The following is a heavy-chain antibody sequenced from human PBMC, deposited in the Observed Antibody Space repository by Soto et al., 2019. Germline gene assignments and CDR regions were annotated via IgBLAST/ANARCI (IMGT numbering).Heavy chain of an antibody. CDR2: ISGSGEST. J-gene: IGHJ4*02. CDR1: GFTFSSFA. V-gene: IGHV3-23*01. D-gene: IGHD3-10*01. Sequence: GGSLRLSCAASGFTFSSFAMSWVRQAPGKGLGWVSSISGSGESTYHADSVKGRLSISRDNSKNTLYLQMNSLRAEGTAVYYCAKRREGGYYTFDYWGQGTPVTVSS. CDR3: AKRREGGYYTFDY.